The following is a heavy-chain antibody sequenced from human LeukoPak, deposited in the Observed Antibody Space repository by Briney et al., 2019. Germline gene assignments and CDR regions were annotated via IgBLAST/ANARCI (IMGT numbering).Heavy chain of an antibody. J-gene: IGHJ4*02. CDR2: ISGSGGST. V-gene: IGHV3-23*01. D-gene: IGHD2-2*01. CDR3: ARDSHDQPVVRFDY. CDR1: GLTSSSYA. Sequence: GGSLRLXCAASGLTSSSYAMSWVRQAPGKGLESVSAISGSGGSTYYADSVKGRFTISRDNSKNTLYLQMNSLRAEDTALYYCARDSHDQPVVRFDYWGQGTLVTVSS.